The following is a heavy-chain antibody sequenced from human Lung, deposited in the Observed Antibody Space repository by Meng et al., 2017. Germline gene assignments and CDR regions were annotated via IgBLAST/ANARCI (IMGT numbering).Heavy chain of an antibody. D-gene: IGHD3-3*01. Sequence: SETLSLTCTVSGGSVSSGSDYWSWIRQPPGKGLEWIGYIYYSGSTNYNPSLKSRVTISVDTSKNQFSLKLSSVTAADTAVYYCARTNDFWSGQYFDYWGQGTLVTVSS. J-gene: IGHJ4*02. CDR2: IYYSGST. V-gene: IGHV4-61*01. CDR3: ARTNDFWSGQYFDY. CDR1: GGSVSSGSDY.